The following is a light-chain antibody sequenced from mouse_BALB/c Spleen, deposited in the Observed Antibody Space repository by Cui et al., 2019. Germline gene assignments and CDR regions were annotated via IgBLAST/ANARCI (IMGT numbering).Light chain of an antibody. CDR3: QNGHSFPPT. J-gene: IGKJ5*01. Sequence: DIVMTQSPATLSVTPGDRVSLSCSASQSISDYSPLYQQKSHESPRLLIKYASQTSSGIPSRFSGSGSGSDFTLSINSVEPEDVGVYYCQNGHSFPPTFGAGTKLELK. CDR1: QSISDY. V-gene: IGKV5-39*01. CDR2: YAS.